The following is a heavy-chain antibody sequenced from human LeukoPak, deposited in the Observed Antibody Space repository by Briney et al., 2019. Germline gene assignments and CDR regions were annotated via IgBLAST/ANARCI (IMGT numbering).Heavy chain of an antibody. CDR1: GYTFTSYD. V-gene: IGHV1-8*01. D-gene: IGHD6-19*01. CDR2: MNPNSGNT. J-gene: IGHJ4*02. CDR3: ARGDSSGWNFDY. Sequence: ASVKVSCKASGYTFTSYDINWVRQAPGQGLEWMGWMNPNSGNTGYAQKFQGRVTMTRNTSISTAYMELSSLRSEDTAVYYCARGDSSGWNFDYWGQGTLVTVSS.